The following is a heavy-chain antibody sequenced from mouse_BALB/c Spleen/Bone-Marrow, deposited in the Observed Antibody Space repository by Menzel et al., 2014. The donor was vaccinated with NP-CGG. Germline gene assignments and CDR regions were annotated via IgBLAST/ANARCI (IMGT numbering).Heavy chain of an antibody. V-gene: IGHV14-3*02. J-gene: IGHJ3*01. CDR1: GFNIKDTY. CDR3: ASYYYGSSSFAY. D-gene: IGHD1-1*01. Sequence: VQLQQSGAELVKPGASVKLSCTASGFNIKDTYMHWVKQRPEQGLEWIGRIDPANGNTNYDPKFQGKATITADTSANTAYLQLSSLTSEDTAVYYCASYYYGSSSFAYWGQGTMVNVPA. CDR2: IDPANGNT.